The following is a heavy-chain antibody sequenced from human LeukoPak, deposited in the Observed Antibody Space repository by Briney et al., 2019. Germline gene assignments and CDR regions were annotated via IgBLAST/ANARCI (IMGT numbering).Heavy chain of an antibody. CDR3: ARDSSSWYQYNWFDP. D-gene: IGHD6-13*01. Sequence: SVKVSCKASGGTFSSYAISWVRQAPGQGLEWMGGIIPIFGTANYAQNFQGRVTITTDESTSTAYMELSSLRSEDTAVYYCARDSSSWYQYNWFDPWGQGTLVTVSS. CDR2: IIPIFGTA. J-gene: IGHJ5*02. CDR1: GGTFSSYA. V-gene: IGHV1-69*05.